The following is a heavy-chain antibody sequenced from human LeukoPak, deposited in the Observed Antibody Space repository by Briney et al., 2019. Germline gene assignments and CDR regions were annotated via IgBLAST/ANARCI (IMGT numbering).Heavy chain of an antibody. D-gene: IGHD2-15*01. Sequence: PGGSLRLSCAASGFTFSSYWMHWVRQAPGKGLVWVSRINSDGSSTSYADSVKGRFTISRDNAKNTLYLQMNSLRAEGTAVYYCARVVGGSWIDYWGQGTLVTVSS. CDR1: GFTFSSYW. V-gene: IGHV3-74*01. CDR3: ARVVGGSWIDY. J-gene: IGHJ4*02. CDR2: INSDGSST.